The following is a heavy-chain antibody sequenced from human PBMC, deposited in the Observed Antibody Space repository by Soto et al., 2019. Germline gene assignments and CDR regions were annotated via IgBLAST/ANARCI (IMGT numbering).Heavy chain of an antibody. J-gene: IGHJ4*02. V-gene: IGHV4-59*12. CDR1: GGSISSYY. CDR2: IYYSGST. D-gene: IGHD2-8*02. CDR3: ARDKITGHFDY. Sequence: TSETLSLTCTVSGGSISSYYWSWIRQPPGKGLEWIGYIYYSGSTNYNPSLKSRVTISVDTSKNQFSLKLSSVTAADTAVYYCARDKITGHFDYWGQGTLVTVS.